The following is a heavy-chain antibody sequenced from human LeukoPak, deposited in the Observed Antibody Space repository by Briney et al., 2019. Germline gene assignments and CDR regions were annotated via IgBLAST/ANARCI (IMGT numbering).Heavy chain of an antibody. J-gene: IGHJ4*02. CDR2: IIPIFGTA. D-gene: IGHD2-2*01. CDR3: ARDKGYCSSTSCYAGLGSY. Sequence: SVKVSCTASGGTFSSYAISWVRQAPGQGLEWMGGIIPIFGTANYAQKFQGRVTITADESTSTAYMELSSLRSEDTAVYYCARDKGYCSSTSCYAGLGSYWGQGTLVTVSS. V-gene: IGHV1-69*13. CDR1: GGTFSSYA.